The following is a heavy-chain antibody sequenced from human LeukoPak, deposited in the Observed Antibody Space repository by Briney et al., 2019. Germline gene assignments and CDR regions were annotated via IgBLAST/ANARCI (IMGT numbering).Heavy chain of an antibody. CDR3: AREKGVSGYDY. J-gene: IGHJ4*02. Sequence: GGSLRLSCAASGFTFSDYSMNWVRQAPGKGLEWVSYITSSTSYIYYADPVKGRFTISRDNAKNSLYLQMNSLRAEDTAVYYCAREKGVSGYDYWGQATLVTVSS. CDR1: GFTFSDYS. D-gene: IGHD5/OR15-5a*01. CDR2: ITSSTSYI. V-gene: IGHV3-21*01.